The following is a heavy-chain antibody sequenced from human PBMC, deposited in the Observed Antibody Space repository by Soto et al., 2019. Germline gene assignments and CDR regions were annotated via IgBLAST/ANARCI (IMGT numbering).Heavy chain of an antibody. D-gene: IGHD3-16*01. CDR3: AKGRTCGSPAPDY. V-gene: IGHV3-23*01. CDR1: GFTFSSYA. CDR2: IIDNGGRT. Sequence: EEQLLESGGGLVQPGGSLRLSCAASGFTFSSYAMSWVRQAPGKGLEWVSSIIDNGGRTYYADSVKGRFTISRDNSKKTLYLQMNSLRAEDTAVYYCAKGRTCGSPAPDYWGQGTLATVSS. J-gene: IGHJ4*02.